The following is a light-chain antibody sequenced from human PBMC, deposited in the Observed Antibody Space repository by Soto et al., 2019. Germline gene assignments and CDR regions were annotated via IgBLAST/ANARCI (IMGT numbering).Light chain of an antibody. V-gene: IGLV2-14*03. CDR3: ASYTTSSTYV. Sequence: QSVLTHPASVSGSPGRSIAISCTGTSSDVGAFNYVSWYQQHPGKAPKFMIFDVSSRPSGVSDRFSGSKSGNTASLTISGLQTEDEADYYCASYTTSSTYVFGTGTKVTVL. CDR2: DVS. CDR1: SSDVGAFNY. J-gene: IGLJ1*01.